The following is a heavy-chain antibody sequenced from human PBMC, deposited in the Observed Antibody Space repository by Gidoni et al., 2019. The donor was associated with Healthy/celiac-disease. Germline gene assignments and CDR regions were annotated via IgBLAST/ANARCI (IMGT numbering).Heavy chain of an antibody. CDR2: IDPSDSYT. J-gene: IGHJ3*02. CDR3: ATLPDIVVVVAATVAAFDI. Sequence: EVQLVQSGAEVKKPGESLRISCKGSGYSFTSYWISWVRQMPGKGLEWMGRIDPSDSYTNYSPSFQGHVTISADKSISTAYLQWSSLKASDTAMYYCATLPDIVVVVAATVAAFDIWGQGTMVTVSS. D-gene: IGHD2-15*01. CDR1: GYSFTSYW. V-gene: IGHV5-10-1*03.